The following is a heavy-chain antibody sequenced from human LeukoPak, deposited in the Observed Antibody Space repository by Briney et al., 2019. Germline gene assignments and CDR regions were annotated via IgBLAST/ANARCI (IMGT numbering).Heavy chain of an antibody. J-gene: IGHJ4*02. Sequence: GGSLRLSCAASGFTFSSYAMSWVRQAPGKGLEWVSAISGSGGSTYYADSVKGRVTISRDNSKNTLYLQMNSLRAEDTAVYYCAKPGESSSWSFDYWGQGTLVTVSS. CDR2: ISGSGGST. CDR1: GFTFSSYA. V-gene: IGHV3-23*01. CDR3: AKPGESSSWSFDY. D-gene: IGHD6-13*01.